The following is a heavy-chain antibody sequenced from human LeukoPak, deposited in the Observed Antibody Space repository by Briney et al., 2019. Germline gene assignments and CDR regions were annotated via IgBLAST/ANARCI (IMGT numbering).Heavy chain of an antibody. Sequence: ASVKVSCKASGYTFTSYYMHWVRQAPGQGLEWMGIINPSGGSTSYAQKFQGRVTMTRDTSTSTVYMELSSLRSEDTAVYYCARGQRYRGSYRPPYYFDYWGQGTLVTVSS. CDR1: GYTFTSYY. J-gene: IGHJ4*02. CDR2: INPSGGST. V-gene: IGHV1-46*01. CDR3: ARGQRYRGSYRPPYYFDY. D-gene: IGHD1-26*01.